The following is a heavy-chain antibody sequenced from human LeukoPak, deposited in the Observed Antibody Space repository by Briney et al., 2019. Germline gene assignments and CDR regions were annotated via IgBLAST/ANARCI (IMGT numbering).Heavy chain of an antibody. CDR2: IYDSLST. Sequence: PSETLSLTCTGSGGSMSTYYWSWIRQPPGKGLEWIGYIYDSLSTDYNPSLKSRVTISVDMSKNQFSLKLTSVTAADTAVYYCARRSWYVDYWGQGALVTVSS. J-gene: IGHJ4*02. CDR1: GGSMSTYY. D-gene: IGHD6-19*01. V-gene: IGHV4-59*01. CDR3: ARRSWYVDY.